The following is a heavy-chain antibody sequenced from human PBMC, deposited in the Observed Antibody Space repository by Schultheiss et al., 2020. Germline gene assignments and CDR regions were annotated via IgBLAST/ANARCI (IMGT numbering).Heavy chain of an antibody. CDR1: GFTFSSYS. J-gene: IGHJ4*02. CDR2: ISYDGSNK. V-gene: IGHV3-30*18. Sequence: GESLKISCAASGFTFSSYSMNWVRQAPGKGLEWVAVISYDGSNKYYADSVKGRFTISRDNSKNTLYLQMNSLRAEDTAVYYCANRAAAGTAQFGYWGQGTLVTVPS. D-gene: IGHD6-13*01. CDR3: ANRAAAGTAQFGY.